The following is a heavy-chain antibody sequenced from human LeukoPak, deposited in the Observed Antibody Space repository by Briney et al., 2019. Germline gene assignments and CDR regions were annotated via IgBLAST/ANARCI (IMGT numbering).Heavy chain of an antibody. V-gene: IGHV3-11*03. CDR1: GFTFSDYY. CDR3: ARRYCNSTSCYCIDY. CDR2: ISGSSSYT. J-gene: IGHJ4*02. D-gene: IGHD2-2*01. Sequence: GGSLRLSCAASGFTFSDYYMSSIRQAPGKGLEWVSYISGSSSYTNYADSVKGRFTISRDNAKKSLYLQMNSLRAEDTAVYYCARRYCNSTSCYCIDYWGQGTLVTVSS.